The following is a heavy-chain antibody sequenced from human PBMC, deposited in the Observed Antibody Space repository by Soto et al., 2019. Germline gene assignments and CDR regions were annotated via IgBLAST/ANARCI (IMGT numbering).Heavy chain of an antibody. Sequence: EVQLLESGGGLVQPGGSLRLSCAASGFTFSSYVMSWVRQAPGKGLEWVSAISNSGGNTYYADSVKGRFTISRDNSKNTLYLQMNSLRVEDTAAYYCASRYCSSTSCGPGLFDSWGQGTLVSISS. CDR2: ISNSGGNT. J-gene: IGHJ4*02. CDR3: ASRYCSSTSCGPGLFDS. V-gene: IGHV3-23*01. D-gene: IGHD2-2*01. CDR1: GFTFSSYV.